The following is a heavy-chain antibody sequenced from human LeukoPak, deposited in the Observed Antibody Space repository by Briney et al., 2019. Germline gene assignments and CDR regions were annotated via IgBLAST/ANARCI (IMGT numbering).Heavy chain of an antibody. J-gene: IGHJ3*02. CDR2: SIPIFSRA. Sequence: GASVKVSCKASGYTFTSYAISWVRQAPGQGLEWMGGSIPIFSRADYAQRFQDRITISWDASTGTDYMELRSLTFDDTAVYYCARVGPPRRDHYYPSSGDYLPVFEIWGHGTMVTVSS. V-gene: IGHV1-69*13. CDR3: ARVGPPRRDHYYPSSGDYLPVFEI. D-gene: IGHD3-22*01. CDR1: GYTFTSYA.